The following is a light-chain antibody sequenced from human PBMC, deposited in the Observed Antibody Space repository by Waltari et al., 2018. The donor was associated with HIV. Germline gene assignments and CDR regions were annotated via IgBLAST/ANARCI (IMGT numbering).Light chain of an antibody. V-gene: IGLV1-51*01. Sequence: QSVLTQPPSVSAAPGQQVTISCSGSSSNIANNYVSWYQQLPGTAPKLLIYDNNTRPSGIPDRFSGSKSGTSATLGITGLQTGDEADYYCGTWDSSLSAEVFGTGTKVTVL. CDR2: DNN. CDR1: SSNIANNY. CDR3: GTWDSSLSAEV. J-gene: IGLJ1*01.